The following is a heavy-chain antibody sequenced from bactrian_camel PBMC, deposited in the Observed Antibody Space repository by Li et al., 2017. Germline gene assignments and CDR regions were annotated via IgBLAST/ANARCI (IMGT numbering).Heavy chain of an antibody. Sequence: VQLVESGGGLVQPGGSLRLSCATSGFEFSNSYMHWVRQVPGKGLEWVPSIYNDGSSPYYADSVKGRFTISRDNAKNTVYLQMNSLKSEDTALYYCATDSAYSGGYRYVNVELTCGYWGRGTQVTVS. CDR3: ATDSAYSGGYRYVNVELTCGY. V-gene: IGHV3-2*01. J-gene: IGHJ6*01. CDR1: GFEFSNSY. CDR2: IYNDGSSP. D-gene: IGHD2*01.